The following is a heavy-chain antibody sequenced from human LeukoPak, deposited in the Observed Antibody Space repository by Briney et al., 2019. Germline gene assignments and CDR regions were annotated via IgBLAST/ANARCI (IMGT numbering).Heavy chain of an antibody. J-gene: IGHJ4*02. Sequence: PSETLSLTCTVSGGSISSYYWSWIRQPPGKGLEWIGYIYYSGSTNYNPSLKSRVTISVDTSENQFSLKLSSVTAADTAVYYCARDEDSSGYYYWGQGTLVTVSS. V-gene: IGHV4-59*01. CDR2: IYYSGST. D-gene: IGHD3-22*01. CDR3: ARDEDSSGYYY. CDR1: GGSISSYY.